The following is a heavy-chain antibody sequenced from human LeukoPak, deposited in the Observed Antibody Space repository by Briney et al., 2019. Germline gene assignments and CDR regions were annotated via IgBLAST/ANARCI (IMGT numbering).Heavy chain of an antibody. J-gene: IGHJ3*02. V-gene: IGHV3-20*04. Sequence: GGSLRLSCTVSGFTVSINSMSWVRQAPGKGLEWVSGINWNGGSTGYADSVKGRFTISRDNAKNSLYLQMNSLRAEDTALYYCARERDDTIFGVVIMDAFDIWGQGTMVTVSS. CDR2: INWNGGST. CDR1: GFTVSINS. CDR3: ARERDDTIFGVVIMDAFDI. D-gene: IGHD3-3*01.